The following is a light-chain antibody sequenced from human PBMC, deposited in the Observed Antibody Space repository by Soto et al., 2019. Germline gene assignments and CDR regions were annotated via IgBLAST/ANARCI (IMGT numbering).Light chain of an antibody. CDR1: QSVGSY. J-gene: IGKJ1*01. Sequence: EVVMTQSPATLYVSPGERATLSCRASQSVGSYLAWYQQKPGQAPRLLIYGASTRAAGISPRFSGGGSGTEFTLTISSLQSEDLAVYYCQQYNNWPRTFGQGTKVGIK. CDR2: GAS. V-gene: IGKV3-15*01. CDR3: QQYNNWPRT.